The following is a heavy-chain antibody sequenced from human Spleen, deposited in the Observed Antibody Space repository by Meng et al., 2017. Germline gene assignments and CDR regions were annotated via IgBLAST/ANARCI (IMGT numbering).Heavy chain of an antibody. D-gene: IGHD6-13*01. J-gene: IGHJ4*02. CDR2: VSHDGNSG. V-gene: IGHV3-30-3*02. CDR3: AKSSSL. Sequence: QIQLVESGGGVVQPGGSLRLSCATSGFTFTDYAMHWVRQAPGKGPEWVAIVSHDGNSGCYADSVKGRFSVSRDNFKNIQFLHMNSLRPEDTAVYYCAKSSSLWGPGTLVTVSS. CDR1: GFTFTDYA.